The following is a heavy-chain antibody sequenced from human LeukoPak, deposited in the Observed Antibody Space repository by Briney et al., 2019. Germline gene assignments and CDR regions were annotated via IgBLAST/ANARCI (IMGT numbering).Heavy chain of an antibody. D-gene: IGHD6-19*01. Sequence: ASVKVSCKASGYTFTGYYMHWVRQAPGQGLEWMGWINPKSGGTNYAQKFQGRVTMTRDTSISTAYMELSRLRSDDTAVYYGAREGRIAVAGVDYWGQGTLVTVSS. J-gene: IGHJ4*02. CDR2: INPKSGGT. V-gene: IGHV1-2*02. CDR3: AREGRIAVAGVDY. CDR1: GYTFTGYY.